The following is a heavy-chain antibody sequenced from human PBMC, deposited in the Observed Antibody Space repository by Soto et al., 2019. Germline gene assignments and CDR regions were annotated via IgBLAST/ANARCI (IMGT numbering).Heavy chain of an antibody. CDR1: GYGFTSYW. J-gene: IGHJ6*02. Sequence: GESLKISCKGSGYGFTSYWIGWVRQMPGKGLEWMGIIYPGDSDTRYSPSFQGQVTISADKSISTTYLQWSSLKASDTAMYYCARTAAAGKYYYGVDVWGQGTTVTV. D-gene: IGHD6-13*01. CDR3: ARTAAAGKYYYGVDV. V-gene: IGHV5-51*01. CDR2: IYPGDSDT.